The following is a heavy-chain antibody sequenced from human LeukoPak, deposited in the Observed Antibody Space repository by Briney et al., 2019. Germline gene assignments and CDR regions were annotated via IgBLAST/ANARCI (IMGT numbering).Heavy chain of an antibody. J-gene: IGHJ4*02. D-gene: IGHD1-26*01. Sequence: GGSLRLSCAASGFTFSSYSMDWVRQAPGKGLEWVSYIDSSSSTIYYADSVKGRFFISRDNAKNSLYLQMNSLRAEDTAVYYCARGQGEDYDYWGQGTLVTVSS. CDR3: ARGQGEDYDY. CDR2: IDSSSSTI. V-gene: IGHV3-48*01. CDR1: GFTFSSYS.